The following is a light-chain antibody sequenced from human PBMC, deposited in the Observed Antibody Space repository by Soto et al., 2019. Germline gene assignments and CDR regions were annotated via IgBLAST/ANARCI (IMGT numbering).Light chain of an antibody. CDR2: AAS. CDR1: QGISSY. CDR3: PHGKT. V-gene: IGKV1-9*01. J-gene: IGKJ1*01. Sequence: TQQTQSPSSLSASVGDRVTITCRASQGISSYLAWYQQKPGKAPKLLIYAASTVQSGVPARFSGSGSGTDFTLTISSLQPEDFATYYCPHGKTFGQVNEV.